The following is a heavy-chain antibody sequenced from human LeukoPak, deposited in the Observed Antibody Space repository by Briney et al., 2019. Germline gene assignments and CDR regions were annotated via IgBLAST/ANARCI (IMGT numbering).Heavy chain of an antibody. D-gene: IGHD2-2*01. V-gene: IGHV1-8*01. CDR1: AYTFTIFD. CDR3: ARGPPESTSSDY. Sequence: GASVTVSFTSSAYTFTIFDINWVRHAPGQGLEWMGWMKPDSADTGYAQKFQGRVTMTRNTSISTAYMELTSLTSEDTAVYYCARGPPESTSSDYWGQGTLVTVSS. CDR2: MKPDSADT. J-gene: IGHJ4*02.